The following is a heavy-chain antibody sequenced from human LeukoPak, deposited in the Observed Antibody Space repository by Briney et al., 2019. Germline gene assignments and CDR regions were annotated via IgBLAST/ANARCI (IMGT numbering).Heavy chain of an antibody. D-gene: IGHD3-16*01. Sequence: SVKVSCKASGGTFSSYAISWVRQAPGQGLEWMGGIIPIFGTANYAQKFQGRVTITADESTSTAYMELSSLRSEDTAVYYCARGRLGPNAFDIWGQGTMVTVSS. J-gene: IGHJ3*02. CDR1: GGTFSSYA. CDR3: ARGRLGPNAFDI. V-gene: IGHV1-69*13. CDR2: IIPIFGTA.